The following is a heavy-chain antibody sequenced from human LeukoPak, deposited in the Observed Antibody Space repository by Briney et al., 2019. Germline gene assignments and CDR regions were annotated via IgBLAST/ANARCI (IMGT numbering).Heavy chain of an antibody. J-gene: IGHJ4*02. CDR1: GYTFIDYW. CDR2: IDLKTGDI. Sequence: ASVKVSCKASGYTFIDYWIHWVRQAPGQGLERMGRIDLKTGDITSAQKFQGRVTMTRDTSISTTYMDLSGLGTDDTAVYYCARDSPHQRFDYWGQGTLVTVSS. V-gene: IGHV1-2*02. CDR3: ARDSPHQRFDY.